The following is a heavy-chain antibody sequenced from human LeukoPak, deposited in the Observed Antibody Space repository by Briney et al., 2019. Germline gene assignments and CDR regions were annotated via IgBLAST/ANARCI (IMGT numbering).Heavy chain of an antibody. CDR3: ARDRVKTIFGVVIEPYYFDY. V-gene: IGHV1-69*04. CDR2: IIPILGIA. Sequence: SVKVSCKASGGTFSSYAISWVRQAPGQGLEWMGRIIPILGIANYAQKFQGRVTITADKSTSTAYMELSSLRSEDTAVYYCARDRVKTIFGVVIEPYYFDYWGQGTLVTVSS. D-gene: IGHD3-3*01. J-gene: IGHJ4*02. CDR1: GGTFSSYA.